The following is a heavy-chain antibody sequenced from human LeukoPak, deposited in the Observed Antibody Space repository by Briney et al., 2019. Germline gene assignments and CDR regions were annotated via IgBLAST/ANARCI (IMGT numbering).Heavy chain of an antibody. D-gene: IGHD3-16*01. CDR2: ISPYGGDP. J-gene: IGHJ3*01. V-gene: IGHV1-18*04. Sequence: ASVKVSCKASGYTFTNYYINWVRQAPGQGLEWMGWISPYGGDPEYGQKFQDRVTMTTETSTSTAYMTLRGLTSDDTAVYYCAKVDPPIIEGGRGDAFDVWGQGTVVIVSA. CDR1: GYTFTNYY. CDR3: AKVDPPIIEGGRGDAFDV.